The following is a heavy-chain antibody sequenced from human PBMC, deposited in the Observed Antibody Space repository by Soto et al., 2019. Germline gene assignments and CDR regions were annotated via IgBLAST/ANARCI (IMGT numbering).Heavy chain of an antibody. D-gene: IGHD2-2*01. Sequence: EVQLVESGGGLVQPGRSLRLSCAASGFTFDDYAMHWVRQAPGKGLEWVSGISCNSGYIAYADSVKGRFTISRDNGKNPLYQLMNILRAEDPALYYFAKDTCSTTSCYAGYWGQGTLVTVSS. CDR1: GFTFDDYA. CDR2: ISCNSGYI. V-gene: IGHV3-9*01. J-gene: IGHJ4*02. CDR3: AKDTCSTTSCYAGY.